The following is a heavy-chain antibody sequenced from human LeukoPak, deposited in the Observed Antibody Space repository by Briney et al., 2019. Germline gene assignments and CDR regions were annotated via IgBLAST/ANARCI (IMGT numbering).Heavy chain of an antibody. CDR2: IYHSGST. J-gene: IGHJ4*02. CDR1: GGSISSGGNS. Sequence: SETLSLTCAVSGGSISSGGNSWSWIRQPPGKGLEWIGYIYHSGSTYYNPSLKSRVTISVDRSKNQFSLKLSSVTAADTAVYYCARAPAYYDILTGYYNGYYFDYWGQGTLVTVSS. V-gene: IGHV4-30-2*01. D-gene: IGHD3-9*01. CDR3: ARAPAYYDILTGYYNGYYFDY.